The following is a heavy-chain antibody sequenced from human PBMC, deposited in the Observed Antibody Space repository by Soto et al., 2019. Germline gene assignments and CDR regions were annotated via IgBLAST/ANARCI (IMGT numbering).Heavy chain of an antibody. J-gene: IGHJ4*02. Sequence: GGSLRLSCAASGFTFGNYAINWVRQAPGKGLEWVGLIRNQTYSGATEYAASMKGRFTISRDDSKNIAYLQMNSLKTEDSAVYYCTRAESPNIAYFFDYWGQGTLVTVSS. CDR3: TRAESPNIAYFFDY. V-gene: IGHV3-49*04. CDR2: IRNQTYSGAT. CDR1: GFTFGNYA.